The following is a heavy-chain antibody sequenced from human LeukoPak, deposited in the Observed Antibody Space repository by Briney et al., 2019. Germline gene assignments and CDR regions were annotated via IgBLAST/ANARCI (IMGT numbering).Heavy chain of an antibody. J-gene: IGHJ4*02. D-gene: IGHD6-19*01. Sequence: ASVKVSCKASGYTFTGYYMHWVRQAPGQGLEWMGRINPNSGGTNYAQKFQGRVTMTRDTSISTAYMELSRLRSGDTAVYYCAREISSGWYAPFDYWGQGTLVTVSS. V-gene: IGHV1-2*06. CDR3: AREISSGWYAPFDY. CDR2: INPNSGGT. CDR1: GYTFTGYY.